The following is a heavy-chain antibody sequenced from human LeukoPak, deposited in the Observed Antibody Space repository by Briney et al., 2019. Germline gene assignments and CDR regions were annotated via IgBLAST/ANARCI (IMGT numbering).Heavy chain of an antibody. CDR3: ARARALWFGDY. D-gene: IGHD3-10*01. Sequence: QSGGSLRLSCAASGLTVSSYYMTWVRQAPGKGLEWVSVIDSRGNTDYADSVKGRFTISRDNSKNTLYLQMNSLRAEDTAVYYCARARALWFGDYWGQGTLVTVSS. CDR1: GLTVSSYY. CDR2: IDSRGNT. V-gene: IGHV3-53*01. J-gene: IGHJ4*02.